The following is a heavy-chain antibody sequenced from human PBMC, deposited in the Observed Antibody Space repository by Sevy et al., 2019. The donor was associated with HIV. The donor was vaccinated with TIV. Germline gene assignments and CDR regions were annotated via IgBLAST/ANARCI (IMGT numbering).Heavy chain of an antibody. V-gene: IGHV4-61*01. J-gene: IGHJ5*02. CDR2: KYDDARI. CDR3: AGYIVGGGGRGS. Sequence: SETLSLTCRVSGGSVNSGYYHWSWIRQPPGKGLEGIGQKYDDARINYNPSLGGRVTISIDTPNNQFSLRLTSVTAADTALYYCAGYIVGGGGRGSWGQGTLVTVSS. CDR1: GGSVNSGYYH. D-gene: IGHD1-26*01.